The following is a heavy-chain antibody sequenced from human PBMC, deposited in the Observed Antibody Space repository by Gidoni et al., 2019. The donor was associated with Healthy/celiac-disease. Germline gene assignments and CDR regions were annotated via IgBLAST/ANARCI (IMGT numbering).Heavy chain of an antibody. CDR1: GYTLTELS. Sequence: QVQLVQSGAEVKKPGASVKVSCKVSGYTLTELSMHWVRQAPGKGLEWMGGFDPEDGETIYAQKFQGRVTMTEDTSTDTAYMELSSLRSEDTAVYYCATVLDIVVVVAATPDWFDPWGQGTLVTVSS. D-gene: IGHD2-15*01. CDR2: FDPEDGET. J-gene: IGHJ5*02. V-gene: IGHV1-24*01. CDR3: ATVLDIVVVVAATPDWFDP.